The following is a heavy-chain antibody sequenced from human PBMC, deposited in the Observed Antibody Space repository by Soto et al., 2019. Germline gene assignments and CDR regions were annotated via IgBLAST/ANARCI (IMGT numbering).Heavy chain of an antibody. J-gene: IGHJ4*02. CDR2: IYYNGFT. CDR1: GGSISSNNYY. CDR3: ARQGDFWSGSGDFDY. Sequence: QLQLHESGPGLVKPSETLSLTCSVSGGSISSNNYYWGWIRQPPGKGLEWIGNIYYNGFTYYNPSLKSRVTISVDTSENQFSLKLTSVTATDTAVYYCARQGDFWSGSGDFDYWGQGILVPVSS. V-gene: IGHV4-39*01. D-gene: IGHD3-3*01.